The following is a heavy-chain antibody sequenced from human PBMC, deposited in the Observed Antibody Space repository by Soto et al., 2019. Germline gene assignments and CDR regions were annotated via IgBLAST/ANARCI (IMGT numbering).Heavy chain of an antibody. J-gene: IGHJ4*02. V-gene: IGHV1-18*04. Sequence: GGPVKVSCKASGYTFTSYGISWVRQAPGQGLEWMGWISAYNGNTNYAQKLQGRVTMTTDTSTSTAYMERRSLRSDDTAVYYCATMFSYGPFDYWGQGTLVTVSS. D-gene: IGHD5-18*01. CDR2: ISAYNGNT. CDR3: ATMFSYGPFDY. CDR1: GYTFTSYG.